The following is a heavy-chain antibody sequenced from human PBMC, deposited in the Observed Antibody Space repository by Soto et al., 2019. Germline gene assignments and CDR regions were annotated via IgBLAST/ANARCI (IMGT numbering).Heavy chain of an antibody. CDR3: VTSPTYYYGSGSRLDH. J-gene: IGHJ4*02. V-gene: IGHV3-64D*08. Sequence: HPGGFLRLSCSASGFTFSNYAMHWVRQAPGKGLEYVSSINNNGDSTYYADSVRGRFTISRDNSEKTLYLQVSSLRDEDTAVYYCVTSPTYYYGSGSRLDHWGQGTQVTVSS. D-gene: IGHD3-10*01. CDR1: GFTFSNYA. CDR2: INNNGDST.